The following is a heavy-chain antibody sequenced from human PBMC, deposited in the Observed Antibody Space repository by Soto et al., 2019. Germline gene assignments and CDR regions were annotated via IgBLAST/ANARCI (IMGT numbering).Heavy chain of an antibody. Sequence: GGSLRLSCAASGFTFSNAWMSWVRQAPGKGLEWVGRIKSKTDGGTTDYAAPVKGRFTISRDDSKNTLYLQMNSLKTEDTAVYYCTINPLYADATYWGQGTLVTVSS. CDR1: GFTFSNAW. D-gene: IGHD4-17*01. CDR3: TINPLYADATY. V-gene: IGHV3-15*01. J-gene: IGHJ4*02. CDR2: IKSKTDGGTT.